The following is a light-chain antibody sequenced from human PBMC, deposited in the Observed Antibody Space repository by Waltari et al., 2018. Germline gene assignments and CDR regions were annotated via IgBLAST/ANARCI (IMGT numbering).Light chain of an antibody. Sequence: DIQMTQSPSTLSPSAGDRVTITCRAGQNIGNWLAWYQQKPGKAPSLLIYKTSSLESGVPSRFRGSGSGTEFTLTISSLQPDDFATYYCQQYDSYPLTFGGGTKVEIK. J-gene: IGKJ4*01. V-gene: IGKV1-5*03. CDR2: KTS. CDR3: QQYDSYPLT. CDR1: QNIGNW.